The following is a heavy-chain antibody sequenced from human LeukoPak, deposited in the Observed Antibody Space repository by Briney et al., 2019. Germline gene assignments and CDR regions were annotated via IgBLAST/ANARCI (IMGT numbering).Heavy chain of an antibody. Sequence: GGSLRLSCTASGFTLSNYEMNWVRQAPGKGLEWVSYIHTTSGARSHADSVKGRFTNSRDNAKNSLYLQMNNLRVEDTAVYYCARDLWFGDYAWGQGTLVTVSS. CDR3: ARDLWFGDYA. CDR1: GFTLSNYE. D-gene: IGHD3-10*01. V-gene: IGHV3-48*03. J-gene: IGHJ5*02. CDR2: IHTTSGAR.